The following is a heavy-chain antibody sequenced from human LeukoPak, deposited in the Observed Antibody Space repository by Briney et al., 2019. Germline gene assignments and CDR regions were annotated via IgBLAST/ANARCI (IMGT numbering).Heavy chain of an antibody. J-gene: IGHJ4*02. CDR2: IKQDGSEK. V-gene: IGHV3-7*03. CDR1: GFSFSSSW. D-gene: IGHD3-3*01. CDR3: AKRGGDFWSGYLDY. Sequence: GGSLRLSCAGYGFSFSSSWMTWVRQAPGKGLEWVASIKQDGSEKYYVDSVKGRFTISRDNAKNTLYLQMNSLRAEDTAVYYCAKRGGDFWSGYLDYWGQGTLVTDSS.